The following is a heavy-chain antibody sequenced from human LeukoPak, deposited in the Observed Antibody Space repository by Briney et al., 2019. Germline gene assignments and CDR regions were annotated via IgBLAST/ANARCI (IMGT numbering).Heavy chain of an antibody. Sequence: GASVKVSCKASGYTFINFYMHWVRQAPGQGLEWVGGIIPIFGTANYAQKFQGRVTITADESTSTAYMELSSLRSEDTAVYYCAREAAYYYDSSGSQAFDIWGQGTMVTVSS. V-gene: IGHV1-69*13. CDR1: GYTFINFY. CDR3: AREAAYYYDSSGSQAFDI. CDR2: IIPIFGTA. J-gene: IGHJ3*02. D-gene: IGHD3-22*01.